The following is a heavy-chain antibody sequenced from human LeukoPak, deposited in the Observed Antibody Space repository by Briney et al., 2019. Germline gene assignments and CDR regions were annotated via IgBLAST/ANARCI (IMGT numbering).Heavy chain of an antibody. V-gene: IGHV4-59*08. CDR3: ARHSYYFDY. CDR2: IYYSGST. D-gene: IGHD6-6*01. J-gene: IGHJ4*02. CDR1: GGSISSYY. Sequence: SETLTLTCTVSGGSISSYYWIWLRQPPGKGLEWIGYIYYSGSTNYNPSLKSRVTISVDTSKNQFSLKLSSVTAADTAVYYCARHSYYFDYWGQGTLVTVSS.